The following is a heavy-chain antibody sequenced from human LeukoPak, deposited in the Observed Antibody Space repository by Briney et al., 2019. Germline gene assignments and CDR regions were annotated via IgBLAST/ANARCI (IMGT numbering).Heavy chain of an antibody. CDR2: ISGSGGST. CDR3: ARALLGYYDSSGYSDY. J-gene: IGHJ4*02. V-gene: IGHV3-23*01. Sequence: GGTLRLSCAASGSTFSSYGMSWVRQAPGKGLEWVSAISGSGGSTYYADSVKGRFTISRDNSKNTLYLQMGSLRAEDMAVYYCARALLGYYDSSGYSDYWGQGTLVTVSS. CDR1: GSTFSSYG. D-gene: IGHD3-22*01.